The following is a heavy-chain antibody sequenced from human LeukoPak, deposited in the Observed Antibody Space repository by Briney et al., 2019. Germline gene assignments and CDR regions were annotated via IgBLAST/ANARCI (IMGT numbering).Heavy chain of an antibody. Sequence: GGSLRLSCAASGFTFSSFEVNWVRQAPGKGLEWVSAISDSGGSTYYADSVKGRFTISRDNSKNTLYLQMSSLRAEDTAAYFCVRGYSFGPYGMDVWGQGTTVTVSS. V-gene: IGHV3-64D*09. CDR3: VRGYSFGPYGMDV. J-gene: IGHJ6*02. CDR2: ISDSGGST. D-gene: IGHD2-15*01. CDR1: GFTFSSFE.